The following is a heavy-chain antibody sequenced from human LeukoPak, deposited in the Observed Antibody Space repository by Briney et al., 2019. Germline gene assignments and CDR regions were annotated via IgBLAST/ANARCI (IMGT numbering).Heavy chain of an antibody. J-gene: IGHJ6*03. D-gene: IGHD6-6*01. CDR2: ISSSSSYI. V-gene: IGHV3-21*01. CDR3: ASGLNAPEYSSSSDYMDV. Sequence: GGSLRLSCAASGFTLSSYSMNWVRQAPGKGLEWVSSISSSSSYIYYADSVKGRFTISRDNAKNSLYLQMNSLRAEDTAVYYCASGLNAPEYSSSSDYMDVWGKGTTVTVSS. CDR1: GFTLSSYS.